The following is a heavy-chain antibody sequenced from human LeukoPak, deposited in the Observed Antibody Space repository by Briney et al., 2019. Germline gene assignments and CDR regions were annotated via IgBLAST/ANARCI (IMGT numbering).Heavy chain of an antibody. V-gene: IGHV4-59*11. CDR3: ARIAAAPYYYYYMDV. J-gene: IGHJ6*03. D-gene: IGHD6-6*01. Sequence: PSETLSLTCTVSGGSISSHYWSWIRQPPGKGLEWIGYIYYSGNTNYNPSLKSRVTISVDTSKNQSSLKLSSVTAADTAVYYCARIAAAPYYYYYMDVWGKGTTVTVSS. CDR1: GGSISSHY. CDR2: IYYSGNT.